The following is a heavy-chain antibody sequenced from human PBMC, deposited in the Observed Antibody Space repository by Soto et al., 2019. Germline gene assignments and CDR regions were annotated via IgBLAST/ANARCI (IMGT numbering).Heavy chain of an antibody. J-gene: IGHJ4*02. CDR3: ARGVIAGSLVY. D-gene: IGHD2-21*01. CDR1: GYTFTSYD. CDR2: MNPTSGDT. Sequence: QVQLVQSGAEVKKPGASVKVSCKASGYTFTSYDISWVRQATGQGLEWMGWMNPTSGDTGYAQKFQCRLTMTRNTPRTTAYMEVSSLRSEDTAIYYCARGVIAGSLVYWGQGTLATVTS. V-gene: IGHV1-8*01.